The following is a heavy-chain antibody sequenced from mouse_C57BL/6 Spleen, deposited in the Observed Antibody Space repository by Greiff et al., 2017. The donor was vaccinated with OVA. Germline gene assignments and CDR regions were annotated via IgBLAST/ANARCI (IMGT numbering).Heavy chain of an antibody. CDR3: ARDPYDYDGSYAMDY. CDR2: ISDGGSYT. V-gene: IGHV5-4*01. Sequence: EVQLVESGGGLVKPGGSLKLSCAASGFTFSSYAMSWVRQTPEKRLEWVATISDGGSYTYYPDNVKGRFTISRDNAKNNLYLQMSHLKSEDTAMYYCARDPYDYDGSYAMDYWGQGTSVTVSS. J-gene: IGHJ4*01. D-gene: IGHD2-4*01. CDR1: GFTFSSYA.